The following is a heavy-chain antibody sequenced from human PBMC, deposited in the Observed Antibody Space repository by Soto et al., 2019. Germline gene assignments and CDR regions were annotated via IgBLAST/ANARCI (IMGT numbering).Heavy chain of an antibody. Sequence: PSETLSLTCAVYGLSFSGSSWSWIRQPPGKGLEWIGEINHSGSTNYDPSLKSRVTIAEDTSKNQFSLKLSSVTAEDTAVYYGARDRSLSSSWYWGYYYYGMDVWGQGTTVTVSS. CDR2: INHSGST. CDR3: ARDRSLSSSWYWGYYYYGMDV. V-gene: IGHV4-34*01. J-gene: IGHJ6*02. CDR1: GLSFSGSS. D-gene: IGHD6-13*01.